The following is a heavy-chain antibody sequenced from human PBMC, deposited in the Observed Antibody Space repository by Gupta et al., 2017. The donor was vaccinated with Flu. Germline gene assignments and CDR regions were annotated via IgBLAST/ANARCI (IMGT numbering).Heavy chain of an antibody. CDR1: DGFISSYY. J-gene: IGHJ5*02. D-gene: IGHD3-16*02. V-gene: IGHV4-59*01. CDR3: ARGGFIKWELSLDT. Sequence: QVQLQESGPGLVKPSETLSLTCNLSDGFISSYYWSWIRQTPGKGLEWIGYVHNSGNTHYNPSLKPRVTMSLDTSKNSFSLKLSSVTTADTAVYYCARGGFIKWELSLDTWGQGTLVTVSS. CDR2: VHNSGNT.